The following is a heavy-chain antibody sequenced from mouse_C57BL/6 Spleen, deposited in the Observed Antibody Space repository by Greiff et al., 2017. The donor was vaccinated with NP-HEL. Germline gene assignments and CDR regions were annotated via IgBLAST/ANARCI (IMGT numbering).Heavy chain of an antibody. V-gene: IGHV1-55*01. Sequence: QVQLQQPGAELVKPGASVKMSCKASGYTFTSYWITWVKQRPGQGLEWIGDIYPGSGSTNYNEKFKSKATLTVDTSSSTAYMQLSSLTSEDSAVYYCARGYYGSSYEGYFDYWGQGTTLTVSS. CDR1: GYTFTSYW. J-gene: IGHJ2*01. CDR3: ARGYYGSSYEGYFDY. D-gene: IGHD1-1*01. CDR2: IYPGSGST.